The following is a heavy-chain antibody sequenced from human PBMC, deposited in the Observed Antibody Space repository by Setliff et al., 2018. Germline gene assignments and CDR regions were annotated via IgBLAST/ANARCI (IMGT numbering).Heavy chain of an antibody. D-gene: IGHD3-3*01. J-gene: IGHJ6*03. Sequence: ASVKVSCKASGGTFSSYAISWVRQAPGQGLVWMGRIIPIFGTANYEQKFQGRVTIPADKSTSTAYMELSSLRSEDTAVYYCARGRHPPWSGYPYYYMDVWGKGTTVTVSS. V-gene: IGHV1-69*06. CDR2: IIPIFGTA. CDR1: GGTFSSYA. CDR3: ARGRHPPWSGYPYYYMDV.